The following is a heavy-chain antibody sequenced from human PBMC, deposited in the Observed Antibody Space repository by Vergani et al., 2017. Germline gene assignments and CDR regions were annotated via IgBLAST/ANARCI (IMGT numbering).Heavy chain of an antibody. Sequence: QVQLVESGGGVVQPGRSLRLSCAASGFTFSSYGMHWVRQAPGKGLEWVAVIWYDGSNKYYADSVKGRFTISRDNSKNTLYLQMNSLRAEDTAVYYCARYFYDFWSGYDYWGQGTLVTVSS. J-gene: IGHJ4*02. V-gene: IGHV3-33*01. CDR2: IWYDGSNK. CDR1: GFTFSSYG. D-gene: IGHD3-3*01. CDR3: ARYFYDFWSGYDY.